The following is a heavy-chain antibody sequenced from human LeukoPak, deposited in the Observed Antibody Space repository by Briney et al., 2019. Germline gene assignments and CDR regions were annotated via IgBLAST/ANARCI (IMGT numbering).Heavy chain of an antibody. V-gene: IGHV4-34*01. CDR3: ARGTRLGYFDWLSRFDY. D-gene: IGHD3-9*01. CDR2: INHSGST. CDR1: GGSFSGYY. Sequence: SETLSLTCAVYGGSFSGYYWSWIRQPPGKGLEWIGEINHSGSTNYNPSLKSRVTISVDTSKNQFSLKLSSVTAADTAVYYCARGTRLGYFDWLSRFDYWGQGTLVTVSS. J-gene: IGHJ4*02.